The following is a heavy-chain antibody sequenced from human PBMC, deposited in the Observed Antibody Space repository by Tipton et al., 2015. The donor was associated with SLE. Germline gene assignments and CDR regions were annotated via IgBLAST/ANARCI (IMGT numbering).Heavy chain of an antibody. Sequence: VQLVQSGAEVKKPGESLKISCKGSGNRFSDYWIGWVRQMPGKGLEWMGIIHPTESDIRYSPSFQGQVTISADKSISTAYLQWSSLKASDTAMYYCARHKVSWVGATSAFEIWGPGTMVTVSS. V-gene: IGHV5-51*01. CDR1: GNRFSDYW. D-gene: IGHD1-26*01. CDR3: ARHKVSWVGATSAFEI. J-gene: IGHJ3*02. CDR2: IHPTESDI.